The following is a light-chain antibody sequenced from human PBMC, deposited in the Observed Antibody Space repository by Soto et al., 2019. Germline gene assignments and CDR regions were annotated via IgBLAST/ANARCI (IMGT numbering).Light chain of an antibody. CDR2: SAS. Sequence: IQMTQSPSSLSASVGGRVTITCRASQSILAYLNWYQVKLGKPPRLLIFSASNLQSGVPPRFNGSVSGTDFALTIGGVEPDDAATYYCQQTYATAFTFGQGTNL. J-gene: IGKJ2*01. CDR3: QQTYATAFT. CDR1: QSILAY. V-gene: IGKV1-39*01.